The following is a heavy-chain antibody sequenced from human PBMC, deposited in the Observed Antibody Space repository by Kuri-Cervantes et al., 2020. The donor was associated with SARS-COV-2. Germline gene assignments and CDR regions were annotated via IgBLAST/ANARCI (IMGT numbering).Heavy chain of an antibody. CDR1: GFTFSSYW. J-gene: IGHJ3*02. CDR2: IKQDGSEK. Sequence: GGSLRLSCAASGFTFSSYWMSWVRLAPGKGLEWVANIKQDGSEKYYVDSVKGRFTISRDNSKNTLYLQMNSLRAEDTAVYYCAKGTPEYQLRAFDIWGQGTMVTVSS. V-gene: IGHV3-7*03. D-gene: IGHD2-2*01. CDR3: AKGTPEYQLRAFDI.